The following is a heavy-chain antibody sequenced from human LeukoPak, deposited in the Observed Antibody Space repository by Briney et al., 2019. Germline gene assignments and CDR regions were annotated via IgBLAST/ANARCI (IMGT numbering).Heavy chain of an antibody. Sequence: PGGSLRLSCATSGFTFDDYAMYWVRQAPGKGLEWVSRISWNSGSIYYAGSVKGRFTISRDSAKSSLYLQMNSLRAEDMALYYCAKGSLYSSSSAAAYFDYWGQGTLVTVSS. CDR3: AKGSLYSSSSAAAYFDY. V-gene: IGHV3-9*03. CDR2: ISWNSGSI. CDR1: GFTFDDYA. D-gene: IGHD6-6*01. J-gene: IGHJ4*02.